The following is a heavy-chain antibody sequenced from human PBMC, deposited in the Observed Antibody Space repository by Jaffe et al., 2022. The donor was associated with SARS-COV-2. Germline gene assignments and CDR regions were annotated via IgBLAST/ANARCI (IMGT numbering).Heavy chain of an antibody. D-gene: IGHD3-9*01. J-gene: IGHJ5*02. V-gene: IGHV3-30*09. CDR2: ISNDGSDT. Sequence: QVYLVESGGGVLQPGRSLRLSCAASGFTFSNYAMHWVRQAPGKGLEWVTAISNDGSDTYYADSVKGRFVISRDNSNNTMFLQMNNLRAEDTAMYYCTRGRYFDYLLVSWFDPWGHGTLVTVSS. CDR3: TRGRYFDYLLVSWFDP. CDR1: GFTFSNYA.